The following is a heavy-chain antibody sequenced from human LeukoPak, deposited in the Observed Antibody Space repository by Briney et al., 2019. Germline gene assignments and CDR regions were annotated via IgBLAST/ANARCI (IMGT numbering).Heavy chain of an antibody. V-gene: IGHV4-59*12. CDR2: IYYSGST. Sequence: SETLSLTCTVSGGSISSYYWSWIRQPPGKGLEWIGYIYYSGSTDYNPSLKSRVTISVDTSKNQFSLKLSSVTAADTAVYYCARVLSHSGDYWGQGTLVTVSS. CDR3: ARVLSHSGDY. J-gene: IGHJ4*02. D-gene: IGHD6-13*01. CDR1: GGSISSYY.